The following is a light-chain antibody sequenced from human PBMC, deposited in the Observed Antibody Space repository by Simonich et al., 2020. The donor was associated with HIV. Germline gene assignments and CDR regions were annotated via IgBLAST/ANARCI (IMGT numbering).Light chain of an antibody. CDR2: DAA. CDR3: QQRSDWPGT. V-gene: IGKV3-11*01. Sequence: EIVLTQSPATLSLSPGERAPLSCRASQSVSSYLAWYQQKPGQTPRLLIYDAANRATDIPARFSGSGSGTDFTLTIRSLEPEDFAVYYCQQRSDWPGTFGQGTKLEIK. J-gene: IGKJ2*01. CDR1: QSVSSY.